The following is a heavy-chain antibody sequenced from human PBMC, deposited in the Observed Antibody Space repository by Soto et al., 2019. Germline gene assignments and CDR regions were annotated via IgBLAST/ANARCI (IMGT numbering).Heavy chain of an antibody. V-gene: IGHV3-66*01. CDR1: GFIVSSFF. Sequence: EVQLVESGGGLVQPGGSLRLSCAASGFIVSSFFMTWVRQAPGKGLEWVSTISDGGNTYYANAVNGSFTISRDNTRNTLYLQMNRLRAEDTGGYHGAKDTLGGAYDFWHGVQGTLVTVSS. CDR3: AKDTLGGAYDFWH. CDR2: ISDGGNT. J-gene: IGHJ4*02. D-gene: IGHD3-3*01.